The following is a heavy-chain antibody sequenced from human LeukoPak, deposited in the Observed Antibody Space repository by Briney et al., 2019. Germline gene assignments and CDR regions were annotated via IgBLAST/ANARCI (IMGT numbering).Heavy chain of an antibody. CDR3: ATYINWVAGDV. V-gene: IGHV3-7*01. CDR1: GFTFSESW. J-gene: IGHJ6*02. CDR2: INHEGGGI. Sequence: GGSLRLSCAASGFTFSESWMTWVRQVPGQGLEWVAHINHEGGGIQYVNSVKGRFTISRDNAKGSVYLQMNSLRAEDTAIYHCATYINWVAGDVWGQGTTVIVSS. D-gene: IGHD1-1*01.